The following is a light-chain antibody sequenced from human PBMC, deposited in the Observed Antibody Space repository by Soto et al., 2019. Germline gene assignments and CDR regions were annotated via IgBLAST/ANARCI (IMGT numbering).Light chain of an antibody. CDR3: SSYAGRNLLL. J-gene: IGLJ1*01. CDR1: SSDVGGYNY. Sequence: QSVLTQPRSVSGSPGQSVTISCTGTSSDVGGYNYVSWYQQHPGKAPKLMIYDVTKRPSGVPDRFSGSKSGTTASLTVSGLQAEDEADYYCSSYAGRNLLLFGAGTKVTVL. CDR2: DVT. V-gene: IGLV2-11*01.